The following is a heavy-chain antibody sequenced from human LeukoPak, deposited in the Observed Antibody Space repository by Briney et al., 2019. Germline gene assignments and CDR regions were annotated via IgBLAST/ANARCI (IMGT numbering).Heavy chain of an antibody. CDR1: GGTFSSYA. Sequence: GASVKVSCKASGGTFSSYAISWVRQAPGEGLEWMGWISAYNGNTNYAQKLQGRVTLTTDTSTSTAYMELRSLRSDDTAVYYCARRIAVAGTFPFGYWGQGTLVTVSS. CDR3: ARRIAVAGTFPFGY. D-gene: IGHD6-19*01. V-gene: IGHV1-18*01. CDR2: ISAYNGNT. J-gene: IGHJ4*02.